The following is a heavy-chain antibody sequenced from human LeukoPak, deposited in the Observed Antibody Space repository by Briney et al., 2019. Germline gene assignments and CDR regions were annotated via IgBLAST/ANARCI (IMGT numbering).Heavy chain of an antibody. CDR1: GYTFTSYG. CDR3: ARNEYSSSQGLNWFDP. D-gene: IGHD6-6*01. J-gene: IGHJ5*02. CDR2: ISAYNGNT. Sequence: ASVKVSCKASGYTFTSYGISWVRQAPGQGLEWMGWISAYNGNTNYAQKLQGRVTMTTDTSTSTAYMELRSLRSDDTAVYYCARNEYSSSQGLNWFDPWGQGTLVTVSS. V-gene: IGHV1-18*01.